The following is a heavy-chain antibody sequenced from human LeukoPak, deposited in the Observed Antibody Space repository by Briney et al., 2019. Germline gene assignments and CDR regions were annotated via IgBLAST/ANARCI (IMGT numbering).Heavy chain of an antibody. CDR1: GGSISSYY. V-gene: IGHV4-59*01. Sequence: KPSETLSLTCTVSGGSISSYYWSWIRQPPGEGLEWIGSNSGSTNYNPSLKSRVTISIDTSKNQFSLNLSSVTAADTAVYYCARGASGYSYGWGQGTLATVSS. CDR2: NSGST. D-gene: IGHD5-18*01. J-gene: IGHJ4*02. CDR3: ARGASGYSYG.